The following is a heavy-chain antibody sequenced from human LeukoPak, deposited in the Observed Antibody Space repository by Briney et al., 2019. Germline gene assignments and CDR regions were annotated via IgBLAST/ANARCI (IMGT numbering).Heavy chain of an antibody. CDR2: ISSSSNFI. V-gene: IGHV3-21*01. CDR1: GFTFSSYP. D-gene: IGHD3-22*01. Sequence: GGSLRLSCAASGFTFSSYPMNWVRQAPGKGLEWVSSISSSSNFIYYPDSVKGRFTISRDNAKNSLYLQMNSLRAEDTAVYYCARDYYDSDGYYYLPDFWGQRTLVTVSS. J-gene: IGHJ4*02. CDR3: ARDYYDSDGYYYLPDF.